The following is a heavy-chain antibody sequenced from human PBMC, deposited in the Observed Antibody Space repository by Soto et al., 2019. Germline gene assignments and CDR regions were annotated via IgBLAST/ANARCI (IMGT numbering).Heavy chain of an antibody. CDR2: INAGNGNT. V-gene: IGHV1-3*01. D-gene: IGHD3-22*01. J-gene: IGHJ4*02. CDR1: GYTFTSYA. CDR3: GRAPAFYYWDY. Sequence: ASVKVSCKASGYTFTSYAMHWVRQAPGQRLEWMGWINAGNGNTKYSQKFQGRVTITRDTSASTAYMELSSLRSEDTAVYYCGRAPAFYYWDYWGQGTLVTVSS.